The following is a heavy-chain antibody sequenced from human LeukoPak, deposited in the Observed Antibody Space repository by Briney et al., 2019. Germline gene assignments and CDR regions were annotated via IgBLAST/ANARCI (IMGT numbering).Heavy chain of an antibody. V-gene: IGHV4-4*07. CDR2: IYTSGST. CDR1: GGSISSYY. CDR3: ARGVPFALRLIHNWFDP. D-gene: IGHD5-12*01. J-gene: IGHJ5*02. Sequence: SETLSLTCTVSGGSISSYYWSWIRQPAGKGLEWIGRIYTSGSTNYNPSLKSRVTMSVDTSKNQFSLQLNSVTPEDTAVYYCARGVPFALRLIHNWFDPWGQGTLVTVSS.